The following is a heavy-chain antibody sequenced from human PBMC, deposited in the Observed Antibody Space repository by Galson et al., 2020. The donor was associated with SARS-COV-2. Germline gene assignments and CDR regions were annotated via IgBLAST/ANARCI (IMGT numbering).Heavy chain of an antibody. Sequence: ASVKVSCKASGYTFTENYLHWVRQAPGQGLEWMGWINPNSGGTNYAQKFQGRVTLTRDTSITTAYMELSGLRSDDTAVYYCARVSYCTRGVCYSYDYWGQGTLFSVST. J-gene: IGHJ4*02. V-gene: IGHV1-2*02. CDR3: ARVSYCTRGVCYSYDY. CDR2: INPNSGGT. D-gene: IGHD2-8*01. CDR1: GYTFTENY.